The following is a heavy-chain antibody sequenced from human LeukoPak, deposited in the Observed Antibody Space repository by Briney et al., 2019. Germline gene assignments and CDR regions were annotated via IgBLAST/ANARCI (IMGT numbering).Heavy chain of an antibody. D-gene: IGHD6-19*01. J-gene: IGHJ6*03. Sequence: SETLSLTCAVYGGSFSGYYWSWIRQPPGKGLEWIGEIYHSGSTNYNPSLKSRVTISVDKSKNQFSLKLSSVTAADTAVYYCARDYRGIAVAALPSNYYYYYMDVWGKGTTVTISS. V-gene: IGHV4-34*01. CDR1: GGSFSGYY. CDR2: IYHSGST. CDR3: ARDYRGIAVAALPSNYYYYYMDV.